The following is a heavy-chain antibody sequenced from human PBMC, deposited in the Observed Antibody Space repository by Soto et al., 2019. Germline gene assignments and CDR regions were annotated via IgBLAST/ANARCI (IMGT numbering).Heavy chain of an antibody. D-gene: IGHD1-7*01. CDR2: ISAYNGNT. Sequence: ASVKVSCKASGYTFTSYGISWVRQAPGQGLEWMGWISAYNGNTNYAQRLQGRVTMTTDTSTSTAYMKLRSLRSDDTAVYYCARDPGNWNYPWFDPWGQGTLVTVSS. CDR3: ARDPGNWNYPWFDP. V-gene: IGHV1-18*01. CDR1: GYTFTSYG. J-gene: IGHJ5*02.